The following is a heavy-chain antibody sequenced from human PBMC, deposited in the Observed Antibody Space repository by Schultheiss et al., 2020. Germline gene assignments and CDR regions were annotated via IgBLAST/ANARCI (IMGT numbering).Heavy chain of an antibody. V-gene: IGHV2-5*01. CDR3: AHRRRGWRGFDP. CDR1: GFSLGTSGVG. Sequence: SGPTLVKPTQTLTLTCTFSGFSLGTSGVGVGWIRQPPGQALEWLALIYWNDDKRYSPSLKSRLTITKDTSKNQVVLTMTNMDPVDTATYYCAHRRRGWRGFDPWGQGTLVTVSS. CDR2: IYWNDDK. J-gene: IGHJ5*02. D-gene: IGHD2-15*01.